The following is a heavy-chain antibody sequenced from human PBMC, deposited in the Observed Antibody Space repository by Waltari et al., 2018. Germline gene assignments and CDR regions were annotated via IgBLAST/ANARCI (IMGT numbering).Heavy chain of an antibody. CDR1: GYTFTSYA. CDR3: ARDPTADWLQHPGGYYYYYGMDV. Sequence: QVQLVQSGAEVKKPGASVKVSCKASGYTFTSYAMHWVRQAPGQRLEWRGWINAGNGNTKYSQKFQGRVTITRDTSASTAYMELSSLRSEDTAVYYCARDPTADWLQHPGGYYYYYGMDVWGQGTTVTVSS. V-gene: IGHV1-3*01. D-gene: IGHD3-9*01. CDR2: INAGNGNT. J-gene: IGHJ6*02.